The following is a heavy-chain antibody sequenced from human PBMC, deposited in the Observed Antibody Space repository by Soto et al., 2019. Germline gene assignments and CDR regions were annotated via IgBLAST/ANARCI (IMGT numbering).Heavy chain of an antibody. D-gene: IGHD3-10*01. J-gene: IGHJ4*02. Sequence: LSLTCSVSGASISSGDYYWSWIRQPPGKGLEWIGYIYYSGSTYYNPSPKSRVTISVDTSKNQFSLRLSSVTAADTAVYYCARGPYGSVDYWGQGTLVTAPQ. CDR1: GASISSGDYY. CDR2: IYYSGST. CDR3: ARGPYGSVDY. V-gene: IGHV4-30-4*01.